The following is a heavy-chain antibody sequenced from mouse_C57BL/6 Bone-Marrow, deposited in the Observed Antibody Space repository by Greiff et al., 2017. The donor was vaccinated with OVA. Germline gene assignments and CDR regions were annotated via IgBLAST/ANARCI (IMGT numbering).Heavy chain of an antibody. CDR3: ARRGGYAYYFDY. CDR1: GYSFTSYY. J-gene: IGHJ2*01. V-gene: IGHV1-66*01. CDR2: IYPGSGNT. D-gene: IGHD6-5*01. Sequence: QVQLQQPGAELVKPGASVKISCKASGYSFTSYYIHWVKQRPGQGLEWIGWIYPGSGNTKYNEKFKGKATLTADTSSSTAYMQLSSLTSEDSAVYYCARRGGYAYYFDYWGQGTTLTVSS.